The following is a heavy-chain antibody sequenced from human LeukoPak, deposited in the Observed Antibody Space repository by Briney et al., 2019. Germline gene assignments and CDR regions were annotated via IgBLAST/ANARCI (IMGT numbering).Heavy chain of an antibody. CDR1: GFTFSLYG. J-gene: IGHJ4*02. Sequence: PGGSLRLSCTASGFTFSLYGVHWVRQAPGKGLEWVAFIRYDGSNKYYADSLKGRFTISRDNSKNTLYLQMNSLRAEDTAVYYCAKDRDNTGWYGDYWGQGTLVTVSP. CDR2: IRYDGSNK. CDR3: AKDRDNTGWYGDY. D-gene: IGHD6-19*01. V-gene: IGHV3-30*02.